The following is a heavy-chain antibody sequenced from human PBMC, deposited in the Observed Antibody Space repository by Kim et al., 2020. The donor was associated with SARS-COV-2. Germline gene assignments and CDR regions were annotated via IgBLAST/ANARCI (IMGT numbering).Heavy chain of an antibody. CDR3: ARIRVATIPYFDY. CDR2: IYYSGST. V-gene: IGHV4-39*01. J-gene: IGHJ4*02. CDR1: GGSISSSSYY. D-gene: IGHD5-12*01. Sequence: SETLSLTCTVSGGSISSSSYYWGWIRQPPGKGLEWIGSIYYSGSTYYNPSLKSRVTISVDTSKNQFSLKLSSVTAADTAVYYCARIRVATIPYFDYWGQGTLVTVSS.